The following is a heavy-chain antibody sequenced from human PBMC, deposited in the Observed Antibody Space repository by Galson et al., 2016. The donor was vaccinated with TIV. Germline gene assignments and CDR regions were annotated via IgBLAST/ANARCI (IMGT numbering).Heavy chain of an antibody. CDR1: GYTFSDYY. J-gene: IGHJ6*02. V-gene: IGHV1-2*04. CDR2: INPNTGGT. CDR3: AKDRNTALDAYYYYYWMDV. Sequence: SVKVSCKASGYTFSDYYMHWVRQAPGQGLEWMGWINPNTGGTNYAQKFQGWVSMTRDTSINTAYMEVSRLTSDDTAVYYCAKDRNTALDAYYYYYWMDVWGQGTTVTVSS. D-gene: IGHD5-18*01.